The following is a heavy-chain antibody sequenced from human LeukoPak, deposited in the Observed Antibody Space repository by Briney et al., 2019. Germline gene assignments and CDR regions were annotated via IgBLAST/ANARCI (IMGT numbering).Heavy chain of an antibody. CDR3: AKDQAVAAPGDYYCYGMDV. J-gene: IGHJ6*04. Sequence: GGSLRLSCAASGFTFSSYAMSWVRQAPGKGLEWVSAISGSGGSAYYADSVKGRFTISRDNSKNTLYLQMNSLRAEDTAVYYCAKDQAVAAPGDYYCYGMDVWGKGTTVTVSS. CDR2: ISGSGGSA. CDR1: GFTFSSYA. V-gene: IGHV3-23*01. D-gene: IGHD6-19*01.